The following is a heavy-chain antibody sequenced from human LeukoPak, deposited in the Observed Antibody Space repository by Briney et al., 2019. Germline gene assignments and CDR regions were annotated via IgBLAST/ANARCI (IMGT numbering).Heavy chain of an antibody. Sequence: SETLCLTCTVSGGSISSHYWSWIRQPPGKGLEWSGYIYYSGSTNYNPSLKSRVTISVDTSKNQFSLKLSSVTAADTAVYYCARGPISGIDWFDPWGQGTLVSVSS. D-gene: IGHD6-19*01. CDR3: ARGPISGIDWFDP. J-gene: IGHJ5*02. CDR2: IYYSGST. V-gene: IGHV4-59*11. CDR1: GGSISSHY.